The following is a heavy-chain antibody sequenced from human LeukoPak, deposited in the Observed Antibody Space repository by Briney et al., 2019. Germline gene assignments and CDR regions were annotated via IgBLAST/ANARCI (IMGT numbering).Heavy chain of an antibody. CDR3: TSSHIVVVPAAMERGY. CDR1: GFTFSGSA. CDR2: IRSKANSYAT. D-gene: IGHD2-2*01. Sequence: GGSLILSCAASGFTFSGSAMHWVRQASGKGLEWVGRIRSKANSYATAYAASVKGRFTISRDDSKNTAYLQMNSLKTEDTAVYYCTSSHIVVVPAAMERGYWGQGTLVTVSS. J-gene: IGHJ4*02. V-gene: IGHV3-73*01.